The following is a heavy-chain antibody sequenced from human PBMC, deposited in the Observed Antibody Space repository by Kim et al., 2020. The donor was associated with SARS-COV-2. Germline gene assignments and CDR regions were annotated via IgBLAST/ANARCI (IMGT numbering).Heavy chain of an antibody. D-gene: IGHD3-10*02. J-gene: IGHJ4*02. V-gene: IGHV3-11*06. CDR2: T. Sequence: TNYADSVRGRFTISRDNAKNSLSLQMSSLRAEDTAGYYCARENKYVPPDYWGQGTLVTVSS. CDR3: ARENKYVPPDY.